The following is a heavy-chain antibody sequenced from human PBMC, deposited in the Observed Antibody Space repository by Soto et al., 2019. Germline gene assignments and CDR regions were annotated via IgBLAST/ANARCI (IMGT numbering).Heavy chain of an antibody. J-gene: IGHJ4*02. Sequence: QLQLQESGPGLVKPSETLSLTCTVSVGSITRSSYYWGWIRQPPGKGLEWIGSTYYSGSTYYNPSRKSRVTISVDTSKNPFSLKLSSATAADTAVYYCARRVGRARFDYWGQGTLVTVSS. D-gene: IGHD6-13*01. V-gene: IGHV4-39*01. CDR1: VGSITRSSYY. CDR2: TYYSGST. CDR3: ARRVGRARFDY.